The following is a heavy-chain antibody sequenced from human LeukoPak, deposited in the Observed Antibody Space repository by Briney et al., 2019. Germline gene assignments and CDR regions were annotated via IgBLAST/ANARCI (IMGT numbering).Heavy chain of an antibody. J-gene: IGHJ4*02. CDR2: IHPRSGET. CDR3: ARDGEYGTGSYYRGCFDY. Sequence: ASVKVSFKASGYSFTAFYIHWVRQAPGQGLEWMGRIHPRSGETNYAYKFRGRVTMTRDTSISTAYMDLGSLGSDDTAVYYCARDGEYGTGSYYRGCFDYWGQGILVTVSS. CDR1: GYSFTAFY. V-gene: IGHV1-2*06. D-gene: IGHD3-10*01.